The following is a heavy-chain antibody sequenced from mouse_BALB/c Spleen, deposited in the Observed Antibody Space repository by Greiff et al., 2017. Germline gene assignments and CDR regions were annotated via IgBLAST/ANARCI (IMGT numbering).Heavy chain of an antibody. CDR3: ARHAIYDGYYPYAMDY. Sequence: QVQLQQSGAGLVKPGASVKLSCKASGYTFTEYIIHWVKQRSGQGLEWIGWFYPGSGSIKYNEKFKDKATLTADKSSSTVYMELSRLTSEDSAVYFCARHAIYDGYYPYAMDYWGQGTSVTVSS. D-gene: IGHD2-3*01. V-gene: IGHV1-62-2*01. J-gene: IGHJ4*01. CDR1: GYTFTEYI. CDR2: FYPGSGSI.